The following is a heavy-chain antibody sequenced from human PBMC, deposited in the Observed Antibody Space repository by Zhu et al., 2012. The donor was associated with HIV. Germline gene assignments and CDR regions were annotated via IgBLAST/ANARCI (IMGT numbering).Heavy chain of an antibody. J-gene: IGHJ4*02. Sequence: EVQLVESGGGLVKPGGSLRLSCAASGFTFSDAWMSWVRQAPGKGLEWVGRIKRKGDGGTTIHAAPVKGRFTISRDDSKDTLYLQMNSLKTXDTAVYYCITDHPYFQDTSGHDYWGQGTLVTVSS. CDR3: ITDHPYFQDTSGHDY. D-gene: IGHD3-22*01. V-gene: IGHV3-15*01. CDR2: IKRKGDGGTT. CDR1: GFTFSDAW.